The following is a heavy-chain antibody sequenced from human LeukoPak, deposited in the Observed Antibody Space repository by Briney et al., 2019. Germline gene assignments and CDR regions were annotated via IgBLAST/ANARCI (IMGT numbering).Heavy chain of an antibody. CDR2: IYSGGST. CDR3: ARDLIYDSQDYYYYYMDV. V-gene: IGHV3-53*05. Sequence: GGSLRLSCAASGLTVSSNYMNWVRQAPGKGLEWVSIIYSGGSTYYADSVKGRFTISRDNSKNTLYLQMNSLRAEDTAVYYCARDLIYDSQDYYYYYMDVWGKGTTVTVSS. CDR1: GLTVSSNY. J-gene: IGHJ6*03. D-gene: IGHD5/OR15-5a*01.